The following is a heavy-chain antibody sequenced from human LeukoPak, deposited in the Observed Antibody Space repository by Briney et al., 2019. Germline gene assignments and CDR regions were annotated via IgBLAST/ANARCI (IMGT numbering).Heavy chain of an antibody. CDR2: ISGSGGGT. Sequence: ETLSLTCTVSGGSITSSSYYWGWIRQAPGKGLEWVSSISGSGGGTNYADSAKGRITISRDNSKNTLYLQMNSLRAEDTAVYYCAKGAGGAMGWLRSEFDYWGQGTLVTVSS. J-gene: IGHJ4*02. CDR1: GGSITSSSYY. D-gene: IGHD5-12*01. CDR3: AKGAGGAMGWLRSEFDY. V-gene: IGHV3-23*01.